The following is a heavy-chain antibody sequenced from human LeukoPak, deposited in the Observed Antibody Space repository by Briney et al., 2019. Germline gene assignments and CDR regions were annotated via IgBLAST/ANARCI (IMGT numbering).Heavy chain of an antibody. CDR2: IYYSGST. CDR3: ARHSGYSYGYAYYYYYMDV. CDR1: GLSIRTSSYY. D-gene: IGHD5-18*01. V-gene: IGHV4-39*01. Sequence: SETLSLTCTVSGLSIRTSSYYWGWIRQPPGKGLEWIGSIYYSGSTYYNPSLKSRVTISVDPSKNQISLKLSSVTAPDTDETACARHSGYSYGYAYYYYYMDVWGKGTTVTVSS. J-gene: IGHJ6*03.